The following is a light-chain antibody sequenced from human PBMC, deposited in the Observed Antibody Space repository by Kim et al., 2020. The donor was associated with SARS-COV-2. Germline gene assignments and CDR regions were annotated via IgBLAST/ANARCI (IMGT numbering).Light chain of an antibody. CDR2: GEN. V-gene: IGLV3-19*01. Sequence: LGQTVRITCQGDSLSTFYASWFQQKPGQAPLLVIYGENNRPSGIPDRFSGSTSGNTASLTITGVQAEDEADYYCSSRDSSGHHQGVFGGGPQLTVL. J-gene: IGLJ3*02. CDR1: SLSTFY. CDR3: SSRDSSGHHQGV.